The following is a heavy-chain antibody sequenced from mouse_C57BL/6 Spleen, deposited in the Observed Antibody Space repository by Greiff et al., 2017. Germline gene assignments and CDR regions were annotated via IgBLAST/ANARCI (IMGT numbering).Heavy chain of an antibody. CDR2: INPSSGYT. J-gene: IGHJ4*01. V-gene: IGHV1-4*01. Sequence: VQLQQSGAELARPGASVKMSCKASGYTFTSYTMHWVKQRPGQGLEWIGYINPSSGYTKYNQKFKDKATLTAEKSSSTAYMQLSSLTSEDSAVYYCARDDYDAMDYWGQGTSVTVSS. CDR3: ARDDYDAMDY. CDR1: GYTFTSYT.